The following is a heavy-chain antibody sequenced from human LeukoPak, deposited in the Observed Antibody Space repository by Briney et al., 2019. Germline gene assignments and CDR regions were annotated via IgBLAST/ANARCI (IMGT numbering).Heavy chain of an antibody. V-gene: IGHV1-46*01. Sequence: ASVKVSCKASGYTFTSYYMHWVRQAPGQGLEWMGIINPSGGSTSHAQKFQGRVTMTRDTSTSTVYMELSSLRSEDTAVYYCARGGDVDTAMVYGFDYWGQGTLVTVSS. D-gene: IGHD5-18*01. CDR3: ARGGDVDTAMVYGFDY. CDR1: GYTFTSYY. CDR2: INPSGGST. J-gene: IGHJ4*02.